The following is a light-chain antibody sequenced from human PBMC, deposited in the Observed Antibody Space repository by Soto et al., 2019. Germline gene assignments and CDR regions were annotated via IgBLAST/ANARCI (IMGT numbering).Light chain of an antibody. CDR1: QSISSR. CDR2: KAS. V-gene: IGKV1-5*03. Sequence: DIQMTQSPSTLSGSVADRVTITSRASQSISSRLAWYQQKPGKAPKLLIYKASSLESGVPSRFSGSGSGTEFTLTISSLQPDDFATYYCQQYNSYSPTFGQGTKVDNK. CDR3: QQYNSYSPT. J-gene: IGKJ1*01.